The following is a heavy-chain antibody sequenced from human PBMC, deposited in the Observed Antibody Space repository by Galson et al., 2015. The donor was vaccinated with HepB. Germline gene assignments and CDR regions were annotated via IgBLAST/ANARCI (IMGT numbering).Heavy chain of an antibody. CDR3: ARMDIVVVPAAIRNYYYYGMDV. V-gene: IGHV3-30-3*01. J-gene: IGHJ6*02. D-gene: IGHD2-2*02. Sequence: SLRLSCAASGFTFSSYAMHWVRQAPGKGLEWVAVISCDGSNKYYADSVKGRFTISGDNSKNTLYLQMNSLRAEDTAVYYCARMDIVVVPAAIRNYYYYGMDVWGQGTTVTVSS. CDR2: ISCDGSNK. CDR1: GFTFSSYA.